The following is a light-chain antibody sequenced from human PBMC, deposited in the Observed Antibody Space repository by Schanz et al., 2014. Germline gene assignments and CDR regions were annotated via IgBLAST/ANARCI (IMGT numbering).Light chain of an antibody. J-gene: IGKJ4*01. CDR3: QQRNNWLT. CDR1: QSVSSY. CDR2: GAS. V-gene: IGKV3-11*01. Sequence: EIVLTQSPATLSLSPGERATLSCRASQSVSSYLAWYQQKPGQAPRLLIHGASTRATGIPDRFSGRGSGTDFTLTISRLEPEDFAVYYCQQRNNWLTFGGGTKVEIK.